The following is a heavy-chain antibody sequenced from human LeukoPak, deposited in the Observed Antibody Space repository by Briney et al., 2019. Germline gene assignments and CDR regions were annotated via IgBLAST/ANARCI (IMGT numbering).Heavy chain of an antibody. CDR1: GYSFTNFW. D-gene: IGHD3-22*01. CDR3: SRQNYYESSHYPI. V-gene: IGHV5-51*01. CDR2: IYPGDSDT. Sequence: GESLKISCKTTGYSFTNFWIGWVRQMPGKGLEWMGIIYPGDSDTRYSPSFQGQVTISADKSISTAYLQWSSLKASDTAMYYCSRQNYYESSHYPIWGQGTMVTVSS. J-gene: IGHJ3*01.